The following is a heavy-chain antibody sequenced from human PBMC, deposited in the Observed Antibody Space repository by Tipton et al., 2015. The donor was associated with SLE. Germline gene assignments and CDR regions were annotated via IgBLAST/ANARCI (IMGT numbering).Heavy chain of an antibody. V-gene: IGHV1-18*04. J-gene: IGHJ4*02. CDR2: ISAYNGNT. CDR1: GYTFTSYG. D-gene: IGHD1-26*01. Sequence: QLVQSGAGVKKTGASVKVSCKASGYTFTSYGISWGRQAPGQGLEWMGLISAYNGNTNYAQKLQGRVTMTTDTYTSTAYMERRSLRSDDTAVYYCARDLVGGHHAADFGGQGTLVTVSS. CDR3: ARDLVGGHHAADF.